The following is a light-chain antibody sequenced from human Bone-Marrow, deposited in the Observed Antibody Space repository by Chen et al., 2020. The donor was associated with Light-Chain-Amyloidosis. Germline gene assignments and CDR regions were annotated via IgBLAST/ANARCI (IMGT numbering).Light chain of an antibody. CDR1: SSDVGSYNL. Sequence: QSALTQPASVSGSPGQSITISCTGTSSDVGSYNLVSWYQQHPGKAPQLMIYEVTKRPSGVSNRFSGSKSGNTASLTISGLQTEDEADYYCCSYAGSSTLVFGGGTKLSVV. CDR2: EVT. J-gene: IGLJ2*01. CDR3: CSYAGSSTLV. V-gene: IGLV2-23*02.